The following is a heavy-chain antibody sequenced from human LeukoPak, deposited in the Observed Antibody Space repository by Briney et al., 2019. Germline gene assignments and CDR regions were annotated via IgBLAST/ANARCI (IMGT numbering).Heavy chain of an antibody. CDR3: ARGLQYQLLKALRYYYMDV. V-gene: IGHV1-69*05. CDR2: IIPISGTA. D-gene: IGHD2-2*01. Sequence: SVKVSCKASGGTFSSHAIAWVRQAPGQGPEWMGGIIPISGTADYAQEFQGRVTITTDQSTCTACMELSSLTSDDTAVYYCARGLQYQLLKALRYYYMDVWGEGTTVTVSS. CDR1: GGTFSSHA. J-gene: IGHJ6*03.